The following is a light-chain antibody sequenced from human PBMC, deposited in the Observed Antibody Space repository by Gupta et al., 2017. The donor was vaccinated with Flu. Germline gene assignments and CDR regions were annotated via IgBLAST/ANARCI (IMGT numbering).Light chain of an antibody. Sequence: DIQLTQSPSSLSASIGDTVTITCRASQGISNYLAWYQQKPGKGPTLLIYAASTLHSGVPSRFSGSGSGTDFTLTISTLPPEDVATYYCQKYALVPPSFGGGTKVEIK. CDR1: QGISNY. CDR2: AAS. V-gene: IGKV1-27*01. J-gene: IGKJ4*01. CDR3: QKYALVPPS.